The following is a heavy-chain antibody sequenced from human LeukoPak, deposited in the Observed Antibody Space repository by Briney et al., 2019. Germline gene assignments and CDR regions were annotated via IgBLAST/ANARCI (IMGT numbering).Heavy chain of an antibody. J-gene: IGHJ4*02. CDR2: IYNTGST. V-gene: IGHV3-66*01. Sequence: AGGSLRLSCAASGFTVSSNYMSWVRRAPGKGLEWVSVIYNTGSTYYADSVKGRFTISRDNSKNTLYLQMNSLRAEDTAVYYCAREYNGWAFDYWGQGTLVTVSS. CDR3: AREYNGWAFDY. D-gene: IGHD1-1*01. CDR1: GFTVSSNY.